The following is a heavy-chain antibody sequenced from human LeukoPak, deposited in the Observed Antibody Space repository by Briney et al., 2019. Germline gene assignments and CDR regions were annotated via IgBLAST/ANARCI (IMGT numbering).Heavy chain of an antibody. CDR1: GYTFTSYG. CDR3: ARDRGILEWLPNDGYGMDV. D-gene: IGHD3-3*01. V-gene: IGHV1-18*01. J-gene: IGHJ6*02. CDR2: ISAYNGNT. Sequence: ASVKVSCKASGYTFTSYGISWVRQAPGQGLEWMGWISAYNGNTNYAQKFQGRVTITADKSTSTAYMELSSLRSEDTAVYYCARDRGILEWLPNDGYGMDVWGQGTTVTVSS.